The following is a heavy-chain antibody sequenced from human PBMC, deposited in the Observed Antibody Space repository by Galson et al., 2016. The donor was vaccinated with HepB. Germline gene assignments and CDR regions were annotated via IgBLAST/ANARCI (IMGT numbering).Heavy chain of an antibody. Sequence: SLRLSCAASGFNFYIYGLNWVRQAPGKGLEWVSSISRCSSYTYYADSVKGRFTISRDNAKNSLYLQINSLSAEDTAVYYCARDRGGTYSNCFDYWGQGTMVTVSS. CDR2: ISRCSSYT. J-gene: IGHJ4*03. CDR1: GFNFYIYG. D-gene: IGHD1-7*01. V-gene: IGHV3-21*04. CDR3: ARDRGGTYSNCFDY.